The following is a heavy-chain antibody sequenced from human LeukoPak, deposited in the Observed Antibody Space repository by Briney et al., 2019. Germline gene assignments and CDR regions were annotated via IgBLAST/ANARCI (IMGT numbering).Heavy chain of an antibody. CDR1: GFSLSTSGMC. CDR2: IDWDDDK. V-gene: IGHV2-70*01. D-gene: IGHD4-17*01. J-gene: IGHJ4*02. Sequence: SGPTLVNPTQTLTLTCTFSGFSLSTSGMCVSWIRQPPGKALDWLALIDWDDDKYYSTSLKTRLTISKDTSKNQVVLTMTNMDPVDTATYYCARAPGYGDPFDYWGQGTLVTVSS. CDR3: ARAPGYGDPFDY.